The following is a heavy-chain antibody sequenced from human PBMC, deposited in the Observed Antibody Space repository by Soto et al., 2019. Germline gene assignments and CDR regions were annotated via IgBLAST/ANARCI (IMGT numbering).Heavy chain of an antibody. CDR2: INHSGST. CDR1: GGSIGGSTYY. V-gene: IGHV4-39*07. CDR3: ARGRGSSGSAITQWHYYYYTDV. D-gene: IGHD6-19*01. Sequence: SETLSLTCTVSGGSIGGSTYYWGWIRQPPGRGLEWIGNINHSGSTNYNPSLKSRVTISVDTSKNQFSLKLSSVTAADTAVYYCARGRGSSGSAITQWHYYYYTDVWGKGTTVTVSS. J-gene: IGHJ6*03.